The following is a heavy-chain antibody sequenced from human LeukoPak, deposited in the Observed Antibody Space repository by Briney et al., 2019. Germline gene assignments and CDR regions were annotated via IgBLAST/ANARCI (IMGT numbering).Heavy chain of an antibody. V-gene: IGHV3-15*01. D-gene: IGHD5-12*01. Sequence: GGSLRLSCAASGFTFSSYGMHWVRQAPGKGLEWVGRIKSNPDGGTTDFPETVKGRFSISRDDSENTLFLQMNTLKTEDTAVYYCTTVFHHVAYWGLGTRVTVSS. CDR2: IKSNPDGGTT. J-gene: IGHJ4*02. CDR3: TTVFHHVAY. CDR1: GFTFSSYG.